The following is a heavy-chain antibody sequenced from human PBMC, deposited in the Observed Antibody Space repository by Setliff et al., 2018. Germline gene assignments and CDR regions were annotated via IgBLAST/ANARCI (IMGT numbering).Heavy chain of an antibody. CDR1: GYTFTNYG. J-gene: IGHJ4*02. CDR3: ARTPPNRGLSNGWYVDY. CDR2: ISAYDGNT. Sequence: ASVKVSCKASGYTFTNYGITWVRQAPGQGLEWMAWISAYDGNTKYTLKLQGRVTLTTDTPTTTAYMDLRGLRSDDTAVCYCARTPPNRGLSNGWYVDYWGQGALVTVSS. V-gene: IGHV1-18*01. D-gene: IGHD6-19*01.